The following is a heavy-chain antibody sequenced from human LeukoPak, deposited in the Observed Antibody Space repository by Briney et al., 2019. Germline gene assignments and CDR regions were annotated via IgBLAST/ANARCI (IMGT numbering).Heavy chain of an antibody. D-gene: IGHD1-26*01. Sequence: SETLSLTCTVSGGSISSSSYYWGWIRQPPGKGLEWIGSIYYSGSTYYNPSLKSRVTISVDTSKNQFSLKLSSVTAADTAVYYCARSYLGHYFDYWGQGTLVTVSS. CDR1: GGSISSSSYY. CDR3: ARSYLGHYFDY. J-gene: IGHJ4*02. V-gene: IGHV4-39*07. CDR2: IYYSGST.